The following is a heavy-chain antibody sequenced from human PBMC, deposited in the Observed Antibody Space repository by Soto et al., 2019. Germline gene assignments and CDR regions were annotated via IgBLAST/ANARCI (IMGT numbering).Heavy chain of an antibody. Sequence: LRLSCAASGFTFRNYAMHWVRQAPGKGLECVAVISYDGGNKFYRDYVKGRFTISRDNSKNTLYLQINSLRYEDTAVYYCARGDREDIAVVIGVRPGEYGVDVWGQGTTVTVSS. CDR2: ISYDGGNK. J-gene: IGHJ6*02. D-gene: IGHD2-15*01. CDR1: GFTFRNYA. V-gene: IGHV3-30-3*01. CDR3: ARGDREDIAVVIGVRPGEYGVDV.